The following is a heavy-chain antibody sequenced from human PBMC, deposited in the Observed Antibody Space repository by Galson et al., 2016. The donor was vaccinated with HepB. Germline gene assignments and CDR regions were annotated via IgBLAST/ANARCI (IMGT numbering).Heavy chain of an antibody. CDR3: ARARYSSGLYNWFDP. Sequence: SLRLSCAASGFIFSSSWMSWVRQAPGKGLEWVANIKPDGSGGYFLDSLKGRFTVSRDNAKNSLYLQMNSLRVDDTAVYYCARARYSSGLYNWFDPWGKGTLVTVSS. J-gene: IGHJ5*02. CDR2: IKPDGSGG. V-gene: IGHV3-7*03. D-gene: IGHD6-19*01. CDR1: GFIFSSSW.